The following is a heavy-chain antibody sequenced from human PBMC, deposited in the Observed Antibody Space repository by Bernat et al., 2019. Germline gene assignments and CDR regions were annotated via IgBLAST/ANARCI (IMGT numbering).Heavy chain of an antibody. V-gene: IGHV3-23*01. CDR2: ISGSGGST. J-gene: IGHJ6*02. CDR1: GFTFSSYA. CDR3: AKEYSSSWYAYYYYYYGMDV. D-gene: IGHD6-13*01. Sequence: EVQLLESGGGLVQPGGSLRLSCAASGFTFSSYAMSWVRQAPGKGLEWVSAISGSGGSTYYADSVKGRFTISRDNSKNTLYLQMNSLRAEDTAVYYCAKEYSSSWYAYYYYYYGMDVWGQGTTVTVSS.